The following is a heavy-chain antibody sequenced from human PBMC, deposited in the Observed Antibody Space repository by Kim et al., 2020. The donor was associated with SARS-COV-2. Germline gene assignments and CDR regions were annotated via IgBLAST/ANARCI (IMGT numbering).Heavy chain of an antibody. J-gene: IGHJ6*01. CDR1: GGSFGNAY. CDR2: INRSGDT. Sequence: SETLSLTCAVYGGSFGNAYWSWIRQSPRKGLEWIGEINRSGDTTYNPSFKGRVTLSVDTSEMQFSLKVTSVTAADRGVYYCARGGTTVVVPDYYGMDVWG. V-gene: IGHV4-34*01. D-gene: IGHD4-17*01. CDR3: ARGGTTVVVPDYYGMDV.